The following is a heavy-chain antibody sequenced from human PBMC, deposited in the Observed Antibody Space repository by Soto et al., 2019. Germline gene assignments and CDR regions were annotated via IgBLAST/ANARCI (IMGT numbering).Heavy chain of an antibody. CDR1: GGSISSGDYY. CDR3: AREDFWRCSGGSCYAFDI. V-gene: IGHV4-30-4*01. CDR2: IYYSGST. Sequence: SETLSLTCTVSGGSISSGDYYWSWIRQPPGKGLEWIGYIYYSGSTYYNPSLKSRVTISVDTSKNQFSLKLSSVTAADTAVYYCAREDFWRCSGGSCYAFDIWGQGTMVTVSS. J-gene: IGHJ3*02. D-gene: IGHD2-15*01.